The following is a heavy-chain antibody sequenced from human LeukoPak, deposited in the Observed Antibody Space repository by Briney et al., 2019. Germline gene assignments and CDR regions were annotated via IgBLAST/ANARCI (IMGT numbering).Heavy chain of an antibody. CDR1: GFTFSSYA. Sequence: GGSLRLSCAASGFTFSSYAMHWVRQAPGKGLEWVAVISYDGSNKYYADSVKGRFTISRDNSKNTLYLQMNSLRAEDTAVYYCASIAAGPTHFDYWGQGTLVTVSS. V-gene: IGHV3-30-3*01. D-gene: IGHD6-13*01. CDR2: ISYDGSNK. CDR3: ASIAAGPTHFDY. J-gene: IGHJ4*02.